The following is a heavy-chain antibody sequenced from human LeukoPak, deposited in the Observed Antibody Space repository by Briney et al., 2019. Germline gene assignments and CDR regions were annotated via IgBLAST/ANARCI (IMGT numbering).Heavy chain of an antibody. CDR1: AFIFSGHW. J-gene: IGHJ4*02. V-gene: IGHV3-7*01. CDR3: ARISADRYYFDY. Sequence: GALRLSCEGSAFIFSGHWMNWVRQAPGKGLEWVANIKQDGSEKYYVDSVKGRFTISRDNAKNSLYLQMNSLRAEDTAVYYCARISADRYYFDYWGQGTLVTVSS. CDR2: IKQDGSEK. D-gene: IGHD3-3*01.